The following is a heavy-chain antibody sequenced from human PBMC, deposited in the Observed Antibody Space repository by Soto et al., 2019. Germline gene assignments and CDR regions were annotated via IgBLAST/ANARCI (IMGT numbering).Heavy chain of an antibody. Sequence: PGGSLRLSCAASGFTFSSYAMSWIRQAPGKGLEWVSAISGSGGSTYYADSVKGRFTISRDNSKNTLYLQMNSLRAEDTAVYYCARATVTTMSGFDYWGQGTLVTVSS. CDR2: ISGSGGST. J-gene: IGHJ4*02. V-gene: IGHV3-23*01. CDR3: ARATVTTMSGFDY. D-gene: IGHD4-17*01. CDR1: GFTFSSYA.